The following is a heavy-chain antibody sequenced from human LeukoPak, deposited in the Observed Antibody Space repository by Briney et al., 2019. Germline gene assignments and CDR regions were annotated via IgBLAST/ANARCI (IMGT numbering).Heavy chain of an antibody. D-gene: IGHD1-26*01. V-gene: IGHV3-33*01. J-gene: IGHJ4*02. Sequence: GGSLRLSCAASGFTFSSYGMHWVRQAPGKGLEWVAVIWYDGSNKYYADSVKGRFTISRDNAKNTLYLQMNSLRAEDTAVYYCVRDLGGRSGHWGQGTLVTVSS. CDR1: GFTFSSYG. CDR2: IWYDGSNK. CDR3: VRDLGGRSGH.